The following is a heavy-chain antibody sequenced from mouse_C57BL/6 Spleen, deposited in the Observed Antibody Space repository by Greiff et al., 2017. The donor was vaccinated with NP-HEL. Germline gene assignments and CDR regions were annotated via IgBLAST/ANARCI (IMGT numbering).Heavy chain of an antibody. D-gene: IGHD1-1*01. CDR2: IWSDGST. CDR3: ARHEPNYYGRAMDY. J-gene: IGHJ4*01. V-gene: IGHV2-6-1*01. Sequence: QVQLKESGPGLVAPSQSLSITCTVSGFSLTSYGVHWVRQPPGKGLEWLVVIWSDGSTTYNSALKSRLSISKDNSKSQVFLKMNSLQTDDTAMYYCARHEPNYYGRAMDYWGQGTSVTVSS. CDR1: GFSLTSYG.